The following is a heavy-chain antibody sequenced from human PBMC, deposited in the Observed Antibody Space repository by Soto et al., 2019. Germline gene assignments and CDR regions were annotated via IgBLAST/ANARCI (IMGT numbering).Heavy chain of an antibody. Sequence: SVKVSCKASGGNFSNYAFTWVRQAPGPGLEGVGGTIILVGIPNYARKFQGRVTVTAYEASGTVYMELSSMTSEDTAIFYCAGERVGEIATGGYFGNWGPEPLV. D-gene: IGHD2-21*01. CDR2: TIILVGIP. J-gene: IGHJ4*02. V-gene: IGHV1-69*10. CDR1: GGNFSNYA. CDR3: AGERVGEIATGGYFGN.